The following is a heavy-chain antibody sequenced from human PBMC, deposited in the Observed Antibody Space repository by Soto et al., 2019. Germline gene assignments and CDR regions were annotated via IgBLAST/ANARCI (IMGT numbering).Heavy chain of an antibody. Sequence: SETLSLTCAVSGGSISSGGYSWTWIRQSPGMGLEWIGYISHRGSTSYNPSLKSRVTISVDMSKNQFSLKLTSVIAADTAVYYCARALGSDSSSWYKQFDYWGQGALVTVSS. J-gene: IGHJ4*02. CDR3: ARALGSDSSSWYKQFDY. D-gene: IGHD6-13*01. CDR1: GGSISSGGYS. CDR2: ISHRGST. V-gene: IGHV4-30-2*06.